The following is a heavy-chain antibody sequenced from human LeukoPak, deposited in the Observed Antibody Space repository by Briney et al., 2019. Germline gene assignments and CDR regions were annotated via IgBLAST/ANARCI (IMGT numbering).Heavy chain of an antibody. D-gene: IGHD2-21*01. Sequence: SGGSLRLSCAASGFTVSSNYMSWVRQAPGKGLEWVSLIYSGGSTYYADSVKGRFTISRDNSKNTVYLQMNSLRAEDTAVYYCARNIPDTRWGYWGQGTLVTVTS. CDR2: IYSGGST. J-gene: IGHJ4*02. CDR1: GFTVSSNY. V-gene: IGHV3-66*01. CDR3: ARNIPDTRWGY.